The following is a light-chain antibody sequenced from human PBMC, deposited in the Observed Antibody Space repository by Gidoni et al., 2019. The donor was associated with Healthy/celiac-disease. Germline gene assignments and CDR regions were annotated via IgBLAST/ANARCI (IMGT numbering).Light chain of an antibody. CDR3: MQELHNPGT. CDR2: LGS. J-gene: IGKJ4*01. V-gene: IGKV2-28*01. CDR1: QSLLHSNGYNY. Sequence: IVMTQSPISLLVTPGEPASISCSSSQSLLHSNGYNYLDWYLQKPGQSPQLLIYLGSLRPPGVPDRCSGSGSDTDFTLKISRVEAEDVGVYYCMQELHNPGTFGGGTKVEIK.